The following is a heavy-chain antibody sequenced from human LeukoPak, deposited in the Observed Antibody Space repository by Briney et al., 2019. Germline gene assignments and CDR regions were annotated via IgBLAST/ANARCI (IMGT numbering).Heavy chain of an antibody. CDR3: ARRGVYSSRVRYYYYMDV. J-gene: IGHJ6*03. V-gene: IGHV3-30*04. CDR1: GFTFSSYV. Sequence: PGRSLRLSCAASGFTFSSYVMHWVRQAPGKGLEWVAIISYDGSNEYYADSVKGRFTISRDNSKNTLYLQMNSLRAADTAVYYCARRGVYSSRVRYYYYMDVWGKGTTVTISS. CDR2: ISYDGSNE. D-gene: IGHD6-13*01.